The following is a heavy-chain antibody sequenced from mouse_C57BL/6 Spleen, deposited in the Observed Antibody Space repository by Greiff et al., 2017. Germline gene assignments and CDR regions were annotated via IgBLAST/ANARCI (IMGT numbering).Heavy chain of an antibody. CDR3: ARIDDHYFDY. CDR1: GYSFTSYY. V-gene: IGHV1-66*01. CDR2: IYPGSGNT. Sequence: QVQLQQSGPELVKPGASVKISCKASGYSFTSYYIHWVKQRPGQGLEWIGWIYPGSGNTKYNEKFKGKATLTADTSSSTAYMQLSNLTSEDSAVYYCARIDDHYFDYWGQGTTLTVSS. J-gene: IGHJ2*01. D-gene: IGHD2-3*01.